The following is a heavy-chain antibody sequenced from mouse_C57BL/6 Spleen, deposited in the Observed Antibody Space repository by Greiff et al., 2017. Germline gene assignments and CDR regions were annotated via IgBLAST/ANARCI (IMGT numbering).Heavy chain of an antibody. J-gene: IGHJ3*01. CDR3: ASYELFAY. V-gene: IGHV1-42*01. CDR1: GYSFTGYY. CDR2: INPSTGGT. Sequence: VQLQQSGPELVKPGASVKISCKASGYSFTGYYMNWVKQSPEKSLEWIGEINPSTGGTTYNQKFKAKATLTVDKSSSTAYMQLKSLTSEDSAVYYCASYELFAYWGQGTLVTVSA. D-gene: IGHD2-3*01.